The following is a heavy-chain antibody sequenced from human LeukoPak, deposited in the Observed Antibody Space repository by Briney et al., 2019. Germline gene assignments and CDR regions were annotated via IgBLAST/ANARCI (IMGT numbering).Heavy chain of an antibody. Sequence: ASVKVSYKASGYTFTGYYMHWVRQAPGQGREWMGWHNPNSGGTNYAQKFQGRVTMTRDTSISTAYMELSRLRSDDTAVYYCARDHRIFGVVIIGMDVWGKGTTVTVSS. CDR3: ARDHRIFGVVIIGMDV. D-gene: IGHD3-3*01. CDR2: HNPNSGGT. V-gene: IGHV1-2*02. CDR1: GYTFTGYY. J-gene: IGHJ6*04.